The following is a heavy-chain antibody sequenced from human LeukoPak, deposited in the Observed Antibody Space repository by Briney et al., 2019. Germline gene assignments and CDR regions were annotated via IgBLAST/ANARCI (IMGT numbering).Heavy chain of an antibody. Sequence: GGSLRLSCAASGFSFSYYWMHWVRQGSGKGPVWVSRIIGDGTRTDYADSVKGRFTISRDNAKSTLYLQMTNLRVEDTAAYYCARGVGQDAFDIWGQGTMVTVSS. J-gene: IGHJ3*02. CDR2: IIGDGTRT. D-gene: IGHD1-26*01. CDR1: GFSFSYYW. CDR3: ARGVGQDAFDI. V-gene: IGHV3-74*01.